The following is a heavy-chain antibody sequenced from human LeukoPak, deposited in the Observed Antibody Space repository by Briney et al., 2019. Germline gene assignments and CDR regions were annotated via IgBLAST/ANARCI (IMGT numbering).Heavy chain of an antibody. D-gene: IGHD1-26*01. Sequence: ASVKVSCKASGYTFTSYGISWVRQAPGQGLEWMGWISAYNGNTNYAQKLQGRVTMTTDTSTSTAYMELRSLRSDDTAVYYCARDGRVVGAPDPYNWFDPWGQGTLVTVSS. J-gene: IGHJ5*02. CDR1: GYTFTSYG. CDR2: ISAYNGNT. CDR3: ARDGRVVGAPDPYNWFDP. V-gene: IGHV1-18*01.